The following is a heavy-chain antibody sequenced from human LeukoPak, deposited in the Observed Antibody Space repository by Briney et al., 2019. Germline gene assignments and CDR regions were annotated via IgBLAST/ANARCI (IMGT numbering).Heavy chain of an antibody. J-gene: IGHJ4*02. CDR2: ISGSGGST. CDR3: AKDHTTTGTTGITMVRELSGY. Sequence: GGSLRLSCAASGFTFSSYAMSWVRQAPGKGLEWVSAISGSGGSTYYADSVKGRFTISRDNSKNTLYLQMNSLRAEDTAVYYCAKDHTTTGTTGITMVRELSGYWGQGTLVTVSS. CDR1: GFTFSSYA. D-gene: IGHD3-10*01. V-gene: IGHV3-23*01.